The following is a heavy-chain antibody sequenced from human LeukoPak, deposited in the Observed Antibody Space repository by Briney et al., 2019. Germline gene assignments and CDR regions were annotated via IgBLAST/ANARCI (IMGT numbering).Heavy chain of an antibody. D-gene: IGHD2-15*01. CDR1: GYSFTTYW. CDR3: ARQYCSGGSCYHSYVY. CDR2: IDPSDSYT. J-gene: IGHJ4*02. Sequence: GESLWISCKGSGYSFTTYWISWVRQMPGKGLEWMGRIDPSDSYTTYSPSFQGHVTISADKSISTAYLQWSSLKASDTAIYFCARQYCSGGSCYHSYVYWGQGTLVTVSS. V-gene: IGHV5-10-1*01.